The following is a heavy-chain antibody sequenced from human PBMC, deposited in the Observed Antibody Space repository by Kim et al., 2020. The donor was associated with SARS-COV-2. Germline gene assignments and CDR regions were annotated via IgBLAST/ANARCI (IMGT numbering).Heavy chain of an antibody. D-gene: IGHD1-1*01. CDR3: ARLVWNLYYFDF. CDR1: GYIFNGYA. J-gene: IGHJ4*02. Sequence: ASVKVSCKASGYIFNGYAIHWVRQAPGQRLEWMGWIHSGNDNTIYSQKFQGSVTISRDTSADTAYMELNSLRFEDTAVYYCARLVWNLYYFDFWGQGTLVTVSS. CDR2: IHSGNDNT. V-gene: IGHV1-3*04.